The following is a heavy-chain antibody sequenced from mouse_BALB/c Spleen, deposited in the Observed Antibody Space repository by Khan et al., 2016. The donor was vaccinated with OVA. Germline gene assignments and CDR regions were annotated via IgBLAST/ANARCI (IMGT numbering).Heavy chain of an antibody. Sequence: VQLQQSGAELARPGASVKMSCKASGYTFTSNTMHWVKQRPGQGLEWIGYINPRSSYTNYNQKFKDKATLTADKSSSTAYMQLSSLTSEDSAVYYCARRTREDPMDYWGQGTSVTVSS. J-gene: IGHJ4*01. CDR1: GYTFTSNT. CDR2: INPRSSYT. CDR3: ARRTREDPMDY. V-gene: IGHV1-4*01.